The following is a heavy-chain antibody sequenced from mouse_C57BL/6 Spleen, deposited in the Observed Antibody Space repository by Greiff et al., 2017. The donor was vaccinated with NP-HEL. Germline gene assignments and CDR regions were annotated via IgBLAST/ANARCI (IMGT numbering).Heavy chain of an antibody. J-gene: IGHJ3*01. V-gene: IGHV1-64*01. CDR2: IHPNSGST. CDR1: GYTFTSYW. CDR3: ARDNGIDKDWFAY. Sequence: QVQLQQPGAELVKPGASVKLSCKASGYTFTSYWMHWVKQRPGQGLEWIGIIHPNSGSTNYNEKFKSKATLTVDKSSSTAYMQRSSLTSEDSAVYYCARDNGIDKDWFAYWGQGTLVTVSA.